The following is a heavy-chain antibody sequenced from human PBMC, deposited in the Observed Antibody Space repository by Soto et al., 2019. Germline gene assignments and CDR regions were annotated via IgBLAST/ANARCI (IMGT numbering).Heavy chain of an antibody. CDR1: GGSFSEYY. CDR3: ARRGHLSSGWRNYWFFDL. Sequence: KASETLSLTCAVSGGSFSEYYWSWIRQPPGKGLEWIGEINHYGNTNYNPSLKSRLTISVDTSKNQVSLNLSSVTAADTAVYYCARRGHLSSGWRNYWFFDLWGRGTLVTVS. D-gene: IGHD6-19*01. CDR2: INHYGNT. J-gene: IGHJ2*01. V-gene: IGHV4-34*01.